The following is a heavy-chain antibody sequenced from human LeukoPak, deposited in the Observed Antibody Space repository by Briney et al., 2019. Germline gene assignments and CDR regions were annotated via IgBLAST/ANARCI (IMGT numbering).Heavy chain of an antibody. CDR2: INHSGST. Sequence: SSETLSLTCAVYGGSLSGYYCSWIRQPPGKGLEWIGVINHSGSTNYNPSLKSRVTISVDTSKNQFSLKLNSVTAADTAVYYCAKSNGYGLVDIWGQGTMVTVSS. CDR3: AKSNGYGLVDI. J-gene: IGHJ3*02. D-gene: IGHD3-10*01. CDR1: GGSLSGYY. V-gene: IGHV4-34*01.